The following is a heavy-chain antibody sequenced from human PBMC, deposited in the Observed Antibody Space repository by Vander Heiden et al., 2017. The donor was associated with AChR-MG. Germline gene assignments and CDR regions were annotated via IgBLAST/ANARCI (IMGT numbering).Heavy chain of an antibody. D-gene: IGHD4-17*01. Sequence: EVQLVESGGGLVQPGRSARLSCAAAGFTFDDYAMHWVRQAPGKGLEWVSGISWNSGSIGYADSVKGRFTISRDNAKNSLYLQMNSLRAEDTALYYCASKITTVGEYFQHWGQGTLVTVSS. V-gene: IGHV3-9*01. CDR3: ASKITTVGEYFQH. J-gene: IGHJ1*01. CDR1: GFTFDDYA. CDR2: ISWNSGSI.